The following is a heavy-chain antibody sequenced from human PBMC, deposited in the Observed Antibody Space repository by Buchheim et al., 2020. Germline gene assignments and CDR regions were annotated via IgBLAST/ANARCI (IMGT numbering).Heavy chain of an antibody. V-gene: IGHV3-66*01. D-gene: IGHD6-19*01. CDR1: GFTVSSNY. CDR3: ARDRRVAGEGGFDY. Sequence: EVQLVESGGGLVQPGGSLRLSCAASGFTVSSNYMSWVRQAPGKGPEWVSVIYSGGSTYYADSVKGRFTISRDNSKNTLYLQMNSLRAEDTAVYYCARDRRVAGEGGFDYWGQGTL. J-gene: IGHJ4*02. CDR2: IYSGGST.